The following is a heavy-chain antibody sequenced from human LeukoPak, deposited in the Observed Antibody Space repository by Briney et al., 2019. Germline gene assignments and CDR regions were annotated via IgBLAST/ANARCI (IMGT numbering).Heavy chain of an antibody. CDR3: ARGGDYGDPRYFDY. V-gene: IGHV4-59*01. D-gene: IGHD4-17*01. CDR2: IYYRGSI. Sequence: SEALSLTCTVSGGSINNYYWSWIRQPPGEGLEWIGYIYYRGSINYNPSLKSRVTFSVDTSINQFSLKLNSVTAADTAVYYCARGGDYGDPRYFDYWGQGTLVTVSS. J-gene: IGHJ4*02. CDR1: GGSINNYY.